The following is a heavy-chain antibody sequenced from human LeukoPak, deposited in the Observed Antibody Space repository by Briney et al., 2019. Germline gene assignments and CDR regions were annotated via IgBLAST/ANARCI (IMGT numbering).Heavy chain of an antibody. Sequence: PGGSLRLSCAASGFAFSSFAMGWVRQSPGKGLEWLSTINGGGNTTFYSDFVKGRFTISRDNSKNTLYLHMDSLRPDDTATYYCTKELHVAVAVADYYYFYMDVWGRGTAVTVSS. V-gene: IGHV3-23*01. CDR1: GFAFSSFA. D-gene: IGHD6-19*01. CDR3: TKELHVAVAVADYYYFYMDV. J-gene: IGHJ6*03. CDR2: INGGGNTT.